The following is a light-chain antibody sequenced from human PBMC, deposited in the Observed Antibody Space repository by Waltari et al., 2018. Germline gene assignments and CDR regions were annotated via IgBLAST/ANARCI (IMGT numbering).Light chain of an antibody. J-gene: IGKJ5*01. CDR1: QSIGSS. V-gene: IGKV6-21*01. CDR2: YAS. CDR3: HQSRTFPIT. Sequence: EVVLTQSPDFQSVTLKEKVTITCRASQSIGSSVHWYQQKPDQSPKLLITYASQSFSAAPSRFSGSGSGTDFTLTLNGREAEDAATYYCHQSRTFPITFGQGTRLEIK.